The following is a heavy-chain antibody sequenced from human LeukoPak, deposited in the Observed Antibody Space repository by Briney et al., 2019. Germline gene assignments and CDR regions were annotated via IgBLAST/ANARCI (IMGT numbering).Heavy chain of an antibody. CDR1: PGSISSSSYY. CDR3: ASRYCSSTSCYGWFDP. CDR2: IYYSGST. D-gene: IGHD2-2*01. V-gene: IGHV4-39*01. Sequence: SETLSLTCTVSPGSISSSSYYWGWIRQPPGKGLEWIGSIYYSGSTYYNPSLKSRVTISVDTSKNQFSLKLSSVTAADTAVYYCASRYCSSTSCYGWFDPWGQGTLVTVSS. J-gene: IGHJ5*02.